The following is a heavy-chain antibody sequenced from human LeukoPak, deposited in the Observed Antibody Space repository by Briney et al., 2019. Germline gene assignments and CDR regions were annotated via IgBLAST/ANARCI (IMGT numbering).Heavy chain of an antibody. V-gene: IGHV3-64*01. J-gene: IGHJ4*02. CDR2: VNSIVGNT. CDR3: ARVILTGYYYDS. CDR1: GFTFSTYA. D-gene: IGHD3-9*01. Sequence: GGSLRLSCAASGFTFSTYALHWVRQAPAQGLEFVSVVNSIVGNTYYANSVKGRFTISRDNSKNTLYLQMGSLRPEDMAVYHCARVILTGYYYDSWGQGTLVTVSS.